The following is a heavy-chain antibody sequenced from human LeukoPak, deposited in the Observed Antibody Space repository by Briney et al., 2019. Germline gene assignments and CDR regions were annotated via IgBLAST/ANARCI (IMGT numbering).Heavy chain of an antibody. CDR2: INPNSGGT. Sequence: ASVKVSCKASGYTFTSYAIHWVRQAPGQGLEWMGWINPNSGGTNYAQKFQGRVTMTRDTSISIAYMELSRLRSDDTAVYYCARDPYDSSGGWGQGTLVTVSS. CDR1: GYTFTSYA. J-gene: IGHJ4*02. CDR3: ARDPYDSSGG. D-gene: IGHD3-22*01. V-gene: IGHV1-2*02.